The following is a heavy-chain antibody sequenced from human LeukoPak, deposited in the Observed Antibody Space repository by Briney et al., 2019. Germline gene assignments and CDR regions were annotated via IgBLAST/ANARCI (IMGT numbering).Heavy chain of an antibody. V-gene: IGHV1-8*01. J-gene: IGHJ6*02. Sequence: ASVKVSCKASGYTFTSYDINWVRQATGQGLAWMGWMNPNSGNTGYAQKFQGRVTMTRDTSTSTVYMELSSLRSEDTAVYYCARDSLYYYDSSGYYYYYYGMDVWGQGTTVTVSS. D-gene: IGHD3-22*01. CDR3: ARDSLYYYDSSGYYYYYYGMDV. CDR1: GYTFTSYD. CDR2: MNPNSGNT.